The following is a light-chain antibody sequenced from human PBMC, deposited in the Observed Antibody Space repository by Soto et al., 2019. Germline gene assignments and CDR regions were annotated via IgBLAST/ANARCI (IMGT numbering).Light chain of an antibody. Sequence: DIVMTQSPLSLPVTPGEPASISCRSSQSILHSNGYNYLDWYLQKPGQSPQLLIYLGSNRASGVPDRFSGSGSGTDFTLKISRVEAEYVGVYYCMQALQTRNTFGQGTKLEIK. CDR2: LGS. CDR1: QSILHSNGYNY. V-gene: IGKV2-28*01. J-gene: IGKJ2*01. CDR3: MQALQTRNT.